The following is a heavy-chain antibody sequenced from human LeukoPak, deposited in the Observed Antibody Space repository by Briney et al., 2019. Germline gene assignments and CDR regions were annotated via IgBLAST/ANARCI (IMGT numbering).Heavy chain of an antibody. CDR2: IYSGDTT. J-gene: IGHJ4*02. D-gene: IGHD3-10*01. V-gene: IGHV3-66*01. Sequence: GGSLRLSCAASGFTVSTNYMSWVRQAPGKGLEWVSVIYSGDTTFYADSVRGKITISRDNSKNTLYLQMNSLRAEDTAVYYCASILRSSSGYYFDYWGQGTLVTVPS. CDR3: ASILRSSSGYYFDY. CDR1: GFTVSTNY.